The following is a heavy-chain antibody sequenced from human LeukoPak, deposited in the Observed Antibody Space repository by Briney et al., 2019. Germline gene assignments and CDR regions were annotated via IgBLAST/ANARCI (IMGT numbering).Heavy chain of an antibody. CDR1: GGTFSSYA. D-gene: IGHD2-8*02. CDR3: ARISLVQGMDV. Sequence: ASVKVSCKASGGTFSSYAISWVRQAPGQGLEWMGIIYPGDSDTRYSPSFQGQVTISADKSISTAYLQWSSLKASDTAMYYCARISLVQGMDVWGQGTTVTVSS. J-gene: IGHJ6*02. V-gene: IGHV5-51*01. CDR2: IYPGDSDT.